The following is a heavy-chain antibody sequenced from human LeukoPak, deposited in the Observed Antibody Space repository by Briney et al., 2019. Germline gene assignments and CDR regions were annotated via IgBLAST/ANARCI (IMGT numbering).Heavy chain of an antibody. CDR1: GYTFTSYD. J-gene: IGHJ6*03. D-gene: IGHD2/OR15-2a*01. CDR2: MNPNSGNT. Sequence: GASVKVSCKASGYTFTSYDINWVRQATGQGLEWMGWMNPNSGNTGYAQKFQGRVTITRNTSISTAYMELSSLRSEDTAVYYCARRNIGESYYYYMDVWGKGTTVTVSS. V-gene: IGHV1-8*03. CDR3: ARRNIGESYYYYMDV.